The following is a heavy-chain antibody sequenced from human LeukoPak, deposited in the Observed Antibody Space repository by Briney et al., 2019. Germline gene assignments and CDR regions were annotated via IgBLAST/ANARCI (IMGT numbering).Heavy chain of an antibody. Sequence: GGSLRLSCATSGFSFSIYGMHWVRQAQGKGLEWVALTWYDGSNKNYADSVKGRFTISRDNSKNTLYLQMNNLRGEDTAVYYCARDRPYSGSHGGDYWGQGTLVTVSS. CDR1: GFSFSIYG. D-gene: IGHD1-26*01. CDR3: ARDRPYSGSHGGDY. CDR2: TWYDGSNK. J-gene: IGHJ4*02. V-gene: IGHV3-33*01.